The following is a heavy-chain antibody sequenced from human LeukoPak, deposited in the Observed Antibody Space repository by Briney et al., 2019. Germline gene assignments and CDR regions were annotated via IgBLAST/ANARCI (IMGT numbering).Heavy chain of an antibody. J-gene: IGHJ4*02. D-gene: IGHD3-10*01. V-gene: IGHV1-2*02. Sequence: ASVKVSCKASGYTFSVYYIHWMRQLPGQGLEWLGWINPASGDTEYGQKFQGRVSMTRDTPIATAYMELTGLAPGDTAVYYCARDRGPSYDSGIYFQYYFHFWGQGTLVTVSS. CDR2: INPASGDT. CDR1: GYTFSVYY. CDR3: ARDRGPSYDSGIYFQYYFHF.